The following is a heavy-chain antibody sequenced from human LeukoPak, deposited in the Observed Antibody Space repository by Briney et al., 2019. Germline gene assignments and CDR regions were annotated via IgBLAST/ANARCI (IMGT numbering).Heavy chain of an antibody. CDR3: AKGGTRGWYYFDY. D-gene: IGHD6-19*01. J-gene: IGHJ4*02. Sequence: GGSLRLSCAASGFTFSTFAMIWVRQPPGKGLEWVSSIFPSGGEIHYADSVKGRFTISRDNSKNTLYLQMNSLRAEDTAVYYCAKGGTRGWYYFDYWGQGTLVTVSS. V-gene: IGHV3-23*01. CDR2: IFPSGGEI. CDR1: GFTFSTFA.